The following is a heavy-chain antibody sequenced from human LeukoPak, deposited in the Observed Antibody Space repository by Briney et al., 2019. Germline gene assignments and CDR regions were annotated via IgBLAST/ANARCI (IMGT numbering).Heavy chain of an antibody. CDR3: AKGSHSGSYYLWDC. Sequence: GRSLRLSCAASGFTFSSYAMSWVRQAPGKGLEWVSSISASGGSTYYADSMKVRFTISRDNSKSTLYLQMKSLRAEDTAVYYCAKGSHSGSYYLWDCWGQGTLVTVSS. CDR2: ISASGGST. V-gene: IGHV3-23*01. D-gene: IGHD1-26*01. CDR1: GFTFSSYA. J-gene: IGHJ4*02.